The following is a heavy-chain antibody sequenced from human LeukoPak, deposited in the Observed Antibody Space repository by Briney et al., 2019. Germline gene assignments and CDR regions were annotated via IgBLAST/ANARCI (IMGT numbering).Heavy chain of an antibody. CDR1: GFTFSSYE. CDR3: GRYYYKSSVYYSGGIY. D-gene: IGHD3-22*01. CDR2: ISSSGSTI. J-gene: IGHJ4*02. V-gene: IGHV3-48*03. Sequence: GGSLRLSCAASGFTFSSYEMNWVRQAPGKGLEWVSYISSSGSTIYYADSVKGRFTISRDNAKNSLYLQMNSLRAEDKAVYYWGRYYYKSSVYYSGGIYGGGGALWSVSS.